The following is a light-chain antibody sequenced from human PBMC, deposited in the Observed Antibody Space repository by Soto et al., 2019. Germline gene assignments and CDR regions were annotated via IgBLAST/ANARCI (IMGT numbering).Light chain of an antibody. Sequence: IQMTQSPSSLSASVGDRVTITCRASQGIRNELGWYQQRPGKAPKVLIYGASNLQSGVPSRFSGSASGTDFTLTISSLQPEDFASYYCIQDYTYPWTFGQGTKVDIK. J-gene: IGKJ1*01. CDR3: IQDYTYPWT. V-gene: IGKV1-6*01. CDR2: GAS. CDR1: QGIRNE.